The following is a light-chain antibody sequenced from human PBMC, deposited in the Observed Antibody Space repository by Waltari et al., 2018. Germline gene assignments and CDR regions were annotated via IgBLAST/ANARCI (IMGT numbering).Light chain of an antibody. Sequence: QSALTQPASVSGSPGQSITISCTGTSSDVGGYNYVSWYEPHPGKAPKLILDEVSDRSSGVSNRFSGSKSANPASLTISGLQTADEADDYCSSYTRSNTWVFGGGTRLTVL. CDR2: EVS. CDR1: SSDVGGYNY. J-gene: IGLJ3*02. CDR3: SSYTRSNTWV. V-gene: IGLV2-14*01.